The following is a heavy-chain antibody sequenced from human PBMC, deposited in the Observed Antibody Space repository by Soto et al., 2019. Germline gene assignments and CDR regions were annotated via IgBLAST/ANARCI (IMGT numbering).Heavy chain of an antibody. Sequence: EASVKVSCKASGGTFSSYAISWVRQAPGQGLEWMGGIIPIFGTANYAQKFQGRVTITADESTSTAYMELSSLRSEDTAVYYCAREPVGATPFVDWFDPWGQGTLVTVSS. CDR1: GGTFSSYA. CDR2: IIPIFGTA. D-gene: IGHD1-26*01. J-gene: IGHJ5*02. CDR3: AREPVGATPFVDWFDP. V-gene: IGHV1-69*13.